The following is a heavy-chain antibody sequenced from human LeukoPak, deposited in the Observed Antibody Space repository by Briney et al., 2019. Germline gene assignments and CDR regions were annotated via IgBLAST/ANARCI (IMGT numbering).Heavy chain of an antibody. D-gene: IGHD4-17*01. V-gene: IGHV3-53*01. CDR2: IYSGGST. CDR3: ARSYGDYAPFQH. J-gene: IGHJ1*01. Sequence: PGGSLRLSCAASGFTVSSNYMSWVRQAPGKGLEWVSVIYSGGSTDYADSVKGRFTISRDNSKNTLYLQMNSLRAEDTAVYYCARSYGDYAPFQHWGQGTLVTVSS. CDR1: GFTVSSNY.